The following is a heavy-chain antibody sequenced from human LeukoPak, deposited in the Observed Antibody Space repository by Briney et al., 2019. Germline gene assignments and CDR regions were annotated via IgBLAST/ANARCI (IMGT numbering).Heavy chain of an antibody. CDR1: GGSISSSSYY. J-gene: IGHJ4*02. Sequence: PSETLSLTCTVSGGSISSSSYYWGWIRQPPGKGLEWIGSIYYSGSTYYNPSLKSRVTISVDTSKNQFSLKLSSVTAADTAVYYCARDRNYLFDYWGQGTLVTVSS. CDR3: ARDRNYLFDY. V-gene: IGHV4-39*02. D-gene: IGHD5-24*01. CDR2: IYYSGST.